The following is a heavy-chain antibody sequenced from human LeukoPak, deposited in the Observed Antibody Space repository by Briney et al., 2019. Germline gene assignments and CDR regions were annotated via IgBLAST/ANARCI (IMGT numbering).Heavy chain of an antibody. J-gene: IGHJ4*02. CDR2: IYYSGST. V-gene: IGHV4-59*08. D-gene: IGHD3-16*01. CDR1: GDSISSYY. Sequence: SETLSLTCTVSGDSISSYYWSWIRQPPGKGLEWIAYIYYSGSTKSNPSLKSRVTISVDTSNNKFSLNLRALTTADTAVYYGASYGGGGYGFDYWGQGTLVTVSS. CDR3: ASYGGGGYGFDY.